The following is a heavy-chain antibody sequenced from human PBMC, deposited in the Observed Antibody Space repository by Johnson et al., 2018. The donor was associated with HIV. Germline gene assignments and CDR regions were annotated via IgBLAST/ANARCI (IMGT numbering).Heavy chain of an antibody. CDR2: IKQDGSEK. Sequence: VQLVESGGGVVQPGRSLRLSCAASGFTVSSNYMSWVRQAPGKGLEWVANIKQDGSEKYYVDSVKGRFTISRDNAKNSLYLQMNSLRAEDTAVYYCARDSKARFPTITMIDAFDIWGQGTMVTVSS. CDR1: GFTVSSNY. V-gene: IGHV3-7*01. D-gene: IGHD3-22*01. J-gene: IGHJ3*02. CDR3: ARDSKARFPTITMIDAFDI.